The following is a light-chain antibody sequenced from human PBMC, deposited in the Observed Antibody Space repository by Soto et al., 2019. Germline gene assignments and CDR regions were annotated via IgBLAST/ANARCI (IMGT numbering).Light chain of an antibody. CDR2: DDN. J-gene: IGLJ1*01. CDR3: GSWDSSLSAYV. CDR1: SYNIGGNS. V-gene: IGLV1-51*01. Sequence: QSALTQPPSVSASPGHKVTISCSGSSYNIGGNSVSWYQQLPGTAPKLLIYDDNKRSSGIPDRFSGSKSGTSATLGITGFQTGDEADYYCGSWDSSLSAYVFGTGTKVTVL.